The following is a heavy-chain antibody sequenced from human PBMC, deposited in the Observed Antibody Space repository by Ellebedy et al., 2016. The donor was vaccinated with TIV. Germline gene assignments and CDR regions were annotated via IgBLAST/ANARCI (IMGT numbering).Heavy chain of an antibody. D-gene: IGHD5-18*01. CDR3: ARGAVDTSMVSHFDY. CDR2: INSSGGST. CDR1: GYTFTRYW. J-gene: IGHJ4*02. V-gene: IGHV1-46*01. Sequence: AASVKVSCKASGYTFTRYWMHWVRQAPGQGLEWMGLINSSGGSTSYVQKFQGRVTMTRDTSTGTVYMELSSLRSEDTAVYYCARGAVDTSMVSHFDYWGQGTLVTVSS.